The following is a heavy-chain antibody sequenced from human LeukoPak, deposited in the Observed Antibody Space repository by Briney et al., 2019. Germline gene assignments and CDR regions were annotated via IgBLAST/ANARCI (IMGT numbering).Heavy chain of an antibody. CDR2: IIPIFGTA. CDR1: GGTFSSYA. D-gene: IGHD2-2*01. Sequence: SVKVSCKASGGTFSSYAISWVRQAPGQGLEWMGGIIPIFGTANYAQKFQGRVTITADESTSTAYMELSSLRSKDTAVYYCARTVVPAATGDYYYYMDVWGKGTTVTVSS. V-gene: IGHV1-69*13. CDR3: ARTVVPAATGDYYYYMDV. J-gene: IGHJ6*03.